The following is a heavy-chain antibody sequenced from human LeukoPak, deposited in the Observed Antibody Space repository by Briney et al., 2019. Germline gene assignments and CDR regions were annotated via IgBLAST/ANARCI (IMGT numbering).Heavy chain of an antibody. J-gene: IGHJ5*02. CDR3: AREGITMVRENGWFDP. Sequence: ASVKVSCKASGYTFTSYYMHWVRQAPGQGLEWMGIINPSGGSTSYAQKFQGRVTMTRDTSTSTVYMELSSLRSEDTAVYYCAREGITMVRENGWFDPWGQGALVTVSS. CDR1: GYTFTSYY. V-gene: IGHV1-46*01. CDR2: INPSGGST. D-gene: IGHD3-10*01.